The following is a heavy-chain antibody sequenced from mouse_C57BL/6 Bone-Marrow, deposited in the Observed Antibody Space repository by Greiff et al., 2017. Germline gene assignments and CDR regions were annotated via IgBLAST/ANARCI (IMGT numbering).Heavy chain of an antibody. J-gene: IGHJ3*01. Sequence: VQLQQSGAELVRPGASVKLSCTASGFNIKDDYMHWVKQRPEQGLEWIGWIDPENGDTEYASKFQGKATITADTSSNTAYLQLSRLTSGDTAVYYCTTGYGYGFAYWGQGTLVTVSA. D-gene: IGHD2-2*01. CDR1: GFNIKDDY. V-gene: IGHV14-4*01. CDR3: TTGYGYGFAY. CDR2: IDPENGDT.